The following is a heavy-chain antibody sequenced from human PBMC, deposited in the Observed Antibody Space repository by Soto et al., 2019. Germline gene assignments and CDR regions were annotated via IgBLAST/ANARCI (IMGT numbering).Heavy chain of an antibody. V-gene: IGHV1-8*01. CDR2: MNPNSGNT. CDR1: GYTFTSYD. J-gene: IGHJ6*03. CDR3: ARIAAATGAYYYYMDA. D-gene: IGHD6-13*01. Sequence: GASVKVSCKASGYTFTSYDINWVRQATGQGLEWMGWMNPNSGNTGYAQKFQGRVTMTRNTSISTAYMELSSLRSEDTAVYYCARIAAATGAYYYYMDAWGKGTTVTVSS.